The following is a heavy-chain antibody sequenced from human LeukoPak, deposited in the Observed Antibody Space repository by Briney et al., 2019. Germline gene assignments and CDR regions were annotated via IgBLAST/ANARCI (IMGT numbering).Heavy chain of an antibody. D-gene: IGHD3-22*01. J-gene: IGHJ4*02. V-gene: IGHV4-39*07. CDR1: GDSISSSPYY. CDR3: ARDDTYFYDTSGHGFDF. CDR2: IYYIGST. Sequence: SETLSLTCTVSGDSISSSPYYWGWVRQPPGKGLEWIGSIYYIGSTHYNPSLKRRVTISVDTSKNQFSLKLSSVTAADTALYFCARDDTYFYDTSGHGFDFWGQGTLVTVSS.